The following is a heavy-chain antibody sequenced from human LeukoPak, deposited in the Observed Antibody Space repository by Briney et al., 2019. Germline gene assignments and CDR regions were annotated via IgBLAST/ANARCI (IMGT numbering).Heavy chain of an antibody. D-gene: IGHD1-1*01. Sequence: PSETLSLTCSVFGASITGYYCIWIRQPPGKGLEWIGYVYYSGNTNYSPSLKSRVTISVDRSMNQFSLILNSVTAADTAVYFCATATTRSAFDSWGQGTLVTVSS. V-gene: IGHV4-59*01. CDR1: GASITGYY. J-gene: IGHJ4*02. CDR3: ATATTRSAFDS. CDR2: VYYSGNT.